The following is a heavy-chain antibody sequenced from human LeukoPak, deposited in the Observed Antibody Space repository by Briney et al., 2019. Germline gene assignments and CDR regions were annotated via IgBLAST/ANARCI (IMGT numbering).Heavy chain of an antibody. D-gene: IGHD1-26*01. CDR3: ARVPGRSPGDDAFDI. J-gene: IGHJ3*02. V-gene: IGHV4-34*01. Sequence: SETLSLTCAVYGGSFSGYYWSWIRQPPGKGLEWIGEINHSGSTNYNPSLKSRVTISVDTSKNQFSLKLSSVTAADTAVYYCARVPGRSPGDDAFDIWGQGTMVTVSS. CDR1: GGSFSGYY. CDR2: INHSGST.